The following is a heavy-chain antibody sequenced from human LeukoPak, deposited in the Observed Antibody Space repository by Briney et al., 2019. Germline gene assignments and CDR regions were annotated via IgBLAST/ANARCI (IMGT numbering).Heavy chain of an antibody. D-gene: IGHD5-12*01. Sequence: SETLSLTCTVSGGSISSYYWSWIRQPPGKGLEWIGYIYYSGSTNYNPSLKSRVTISVDTSKNQFSLKLSSVTAADTAVYYCASSPRGYSGYVSVYGMDVWGQGTTVTVSS. CDR2: IYYSGST. J-gene: IGHJ6*02. CDR3: ASSPRGYSGYVSVYGMDV. V-gene: IGHV4-59*12. CDR1: GGSISSYY.